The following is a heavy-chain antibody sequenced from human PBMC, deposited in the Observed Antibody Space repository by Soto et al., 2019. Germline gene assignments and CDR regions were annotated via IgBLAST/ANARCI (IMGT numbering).Heavy chain of an antibody. CDR3: ARGWLSGYYGMDV. J-gene: IGHJ6*02. Sequence: GGSLRLSCAASGFTVSSNYMSWVRQAPGKGLEWVSVIYSGGSTYYADSVKGRLTISRDNSKNTLYLQMNSLRAEDTAVYYCARGWLSGYYGMDVWGQGTTVTVSS. V-gene: IGHV3-53*01. CDR2: IYSGGST. D-gene: IGHD3-22*01. CDR1: GFTVSSNY.